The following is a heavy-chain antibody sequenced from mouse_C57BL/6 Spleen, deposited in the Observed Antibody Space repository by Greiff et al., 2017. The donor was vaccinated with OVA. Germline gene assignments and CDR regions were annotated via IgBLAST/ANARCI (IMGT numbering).Heavy chain of an antibody. V-gene: IGHV1-54*01. CDR2: INPGSGGT. J-gene: IGHJ2*01. D-gene: IGHD2-12*01. CDR1: GYAFTNYL. Sequence: VQLKESGAELVRPGTSVKVSCKASGYAFTNYLIEWVKQRPGQGLEWIGVINPGSGGTNYNEKLKGKATLTADKYSSTAYMQLSSRTSEDSAVYFCARSGVTYYFDYWGQGTTLTVSS. CDR3: ARSGVTYYFDY.